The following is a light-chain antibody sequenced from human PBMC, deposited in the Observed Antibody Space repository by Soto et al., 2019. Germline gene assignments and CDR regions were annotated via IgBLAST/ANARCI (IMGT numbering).Light chain of an antibody. CDR2: AAS. Sequence: DIQVTQSPSSLSGSVGDSVAITCRASQAIHHYLAWYQQKPGNFPKLLIYAASPLHPGVPSRFSGSGSGTDFTLTISSLQPEDVATYYCQKYNSAPLTFGPGTRLEIK. V-gene: IGKV1-27*01. CDR1: QAIHHY. CDR3: QKYNSAPLT. J-gene: IGKJ5*01.